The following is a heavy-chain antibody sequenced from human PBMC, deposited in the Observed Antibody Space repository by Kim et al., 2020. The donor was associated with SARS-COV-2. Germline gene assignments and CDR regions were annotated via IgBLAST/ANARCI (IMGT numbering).Heavy chain of an antibody. V-gene: IGHV3-74*01. J-gene: IGHJ6*02. CDR3: AREAKPGGLDV. Sequence: GFGDSVKGRLTISRDSAKNTVFLQMNSLRAEDTAVYYCAREAKPGGLDVWGQGTTVTVSS.